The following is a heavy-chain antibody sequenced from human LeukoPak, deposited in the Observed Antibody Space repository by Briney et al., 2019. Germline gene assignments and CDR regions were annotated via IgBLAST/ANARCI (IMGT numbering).Heavy chain of an antibody. CDR1: GYTFTSYY. J-gene: IGHJ6*02. CDR2: INPSGGST. CDR3: ARAYSSSSEYYYYGMDV. Sequence: ASVKVSCKASGYTFTSYYMHWVRQAPGQGLEWMGIINPSGGSTSYAQKFQGRVTMTRDTSTSTVYMELSSLRSEDTAVYYCARAYSSSSEYYYYGMDVWGQGTTVTVS. D-gene: IGHD6-6*01. V-gene: IGHV1-46*01.